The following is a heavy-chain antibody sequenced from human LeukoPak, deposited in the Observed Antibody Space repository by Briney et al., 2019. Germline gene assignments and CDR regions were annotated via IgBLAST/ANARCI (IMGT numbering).Heavy chain of an antibody. V-gene: IGHV3-23*01. CDR2: ISGSGGST. D-gene: IGHD3-22*01. CDR3: AKGLTYYDSSGLDY. CDR1: GFTFSSYA. Sequence: PGGSLRLSCAASGFTFSSYAMSWVRQAPGKGLEWVSAISGSGGSTYYADSVKGRFTISRDNFKNTLYLQMNSLRAEDTAVYYCAKGLTYYDSSGLDYWGQGTLVTVSS. J-gene: IGHJ4*02.